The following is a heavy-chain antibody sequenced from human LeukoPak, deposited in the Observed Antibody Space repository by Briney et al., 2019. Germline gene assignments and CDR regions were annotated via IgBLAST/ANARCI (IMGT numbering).Heavy chain of an antibody. D-gene: IGHD3-22*01. CDR2: ISAYNGNT. V-gene: IGHV1-18*01. J-gene: IGHJ4*02. CDR3: ARDGTKFDSSGYYRY. Sequence: ASVKVSCKASGYTFTSYGISWVRQAPGQGLEWMGWISAYNGNTNYAQKLQGRVTMTTDTSTRSAYMELRSLRSDDTAVYYCARDGTKFDSSGYYRYWGQGTLVTVSS. CDR1: GYTFTSYG.